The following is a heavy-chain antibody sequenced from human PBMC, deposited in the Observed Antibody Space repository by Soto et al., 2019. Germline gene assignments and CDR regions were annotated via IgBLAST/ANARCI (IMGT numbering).Heavy chain of an antibody. Sequence: LSLTCTVSGGSISSSSYYWGWIRQPPGKGLEWIGSIYYSGSTYYNPSLKSRVTISVDTSKNQFSLKLSSVTAADTAVYYCARQGYGMVATYNWFDPWGQGTLVTVSS. CDR2: IYYSGST. V-gene: IGHV4-39*01. CDR3: ARQGYGMVATYNWFDP. D-gene: IGHD5-12*01. J-gene: IGHJ5*02. CDR1: GGSISSSSYY.